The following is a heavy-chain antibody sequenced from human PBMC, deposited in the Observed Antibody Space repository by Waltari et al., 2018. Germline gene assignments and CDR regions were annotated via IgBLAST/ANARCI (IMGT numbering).Heavy chain of an antibody. CDR3: VGGWFRDWYFDL. J-gene: IGHJ2*01. CDR1: GGSFSGYH. CDR2: INNGAVT. V-gene: IGHV4-34*02. D-gene: IGHD6-19*01. Sequence: QVQLKQWGAGTLKPSETLSLTCGVYGGSFSGYHWTWVRQPPGKGLAWSGEINNGAVTNYSPSLRSRVAISVDASKKQFSLSVRSVTAADTAVFYCVGGWFRDWYFDLWGRGTLVTVSS.